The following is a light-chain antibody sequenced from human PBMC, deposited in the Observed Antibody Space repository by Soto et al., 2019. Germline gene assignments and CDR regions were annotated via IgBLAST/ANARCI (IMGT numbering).Light chain of an antibody. CDR2: GAS. Sequence: EIVLTQSPGTLSLSPGERATLACRASQSVSNNYLAWYQQRPGQAPRLLIYGASGRATGIPDRFDGSGSGTDFTLTIRRLEPEDFAVYYCQQYGSLSRKCGDATKVDIK. CDR3: QQYGSLSRK. J-gene: IGKJ1*01. CDR1: QSVSNNY. V-gene: IGKV3-20*01.